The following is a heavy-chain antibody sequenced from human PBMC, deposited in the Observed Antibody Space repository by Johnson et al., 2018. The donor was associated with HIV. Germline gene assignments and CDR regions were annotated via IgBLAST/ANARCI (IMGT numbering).Heavy chain of an antibody. CDR1: GFTFDDHG. CDR3: AKALNYCTGGVCDAFDI. Sequence: VQLVESGGGVVRPGGSLRLSCAASGFTFDDHGMSWVRQAPGKGLEWVSGINWNGGSTGYADSVKGRFTISRDNAKNSLYLQMNSLRAEDTAVYYCAKALNYCTGGVCDAFDIWGQGTMVTVSS. D-gene: IGHD2-8*02. CDR2: INWNGGST. J-gene: IGHJ3*02. V-gene: IGHV3-20*04.